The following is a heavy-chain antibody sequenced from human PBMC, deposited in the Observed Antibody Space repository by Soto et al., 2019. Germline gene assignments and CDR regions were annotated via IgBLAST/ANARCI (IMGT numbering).Heavy chain of an antibody. Sequence: ASVKVSCKASGYSFTSLDINWVRQTTGQGLEWMGWMQPSSGRTGYAQKFQGRVTMTRDTCINTAYMGLSSLTSDDTAFYYCARGVTAGVDYWGQGTLVPVSP. CDR3: ARGVTAGVDY. D-gene: IGHD1-26*01. CDR2: MQPSSGRT. CDR1: GYSFTSLD. J-gene: IGHJ4*02. V-gene: IGHV1-8*01.